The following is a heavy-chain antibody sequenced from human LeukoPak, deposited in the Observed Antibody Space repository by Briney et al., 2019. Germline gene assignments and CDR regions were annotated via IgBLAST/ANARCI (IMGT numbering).Heavy chain of an antibody. Sequence: GGSLRLSCAASGFTFDDYAMHWVRQAPVQGLEWVSGISWNSGSIVYADSVKGRFTISRDNAKTSLYLQMNSLRAEDTALYYCPKESYGGGPCDYWGQGTLVTVSS. CDR2: ISWNSGSI. D-gene: IGHD4/OR15-4a*01. CDR1: GFTFDDYA. V-gene: IGHV3-9*01. J-gene: IGHJ4*02. CDR3: PKESYGGGPCDY.